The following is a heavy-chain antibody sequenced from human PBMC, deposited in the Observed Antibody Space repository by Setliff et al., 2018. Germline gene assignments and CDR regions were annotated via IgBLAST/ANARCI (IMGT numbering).Heavy chain of an antibody. V-gene: IGHV1-69*13. CDR2: IIPIFGTA. Sequence: SVKVSCKASGGTFISYAISWVRQAPGQGLEWMGGIIPIFGTANYAQKFQGRVTITADESTSTAYMELSSLRSEDTAVYYCARGYRGYYNFWSGSQGANWFDPWGQGTLVTVSS. CDR1: GGTFISYA. J-gene: IGHJ5*02. CDR3: ARGYRGYYNFWSGSQGANWFDP. D-gene: IGHD3-3*01.